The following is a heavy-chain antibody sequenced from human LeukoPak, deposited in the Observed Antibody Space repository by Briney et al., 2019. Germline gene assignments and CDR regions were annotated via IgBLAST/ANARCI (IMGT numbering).Heavy chain of an antibody. V-gene: IGHV3-7*02. J-gene: IGHJ3*02. CDR2: IKQDGSDK. CDR1: GFTFSTYW. Sequence: PGGSLRLSCVASGFTFSTYWMTWVRQAPGKGLEWVANIKQDGSDKYYVDSVKGRFTISRDNAKNTLYLQMNSLRAEDTAVYYCARGGLNALEAFDIWGQGTLVTVCS. D-gene: IGHD1-1*01. CDR3: ARGGLNALEAFDI.